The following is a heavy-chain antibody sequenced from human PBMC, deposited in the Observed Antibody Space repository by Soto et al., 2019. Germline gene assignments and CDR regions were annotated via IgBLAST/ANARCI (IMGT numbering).Heavy chain of an antibody. V-gene: IGHV4-31*03. D-gene: IGHD1-26*01. CDR3: ARGAIGSEVGATEAFDY. Sequence: SETLSLTCTVSGGSISSGGYYWSWIRQHPGKGLEWIGYIYYSGSTYYNPSLKSRVTISVDTSKNQFSLKLSSVTAADTAVYYCARGAIGSEVGATEAFDYWGQGTLVTVSS. J-gene: IGHJ4*02. CDR2: IYYSGST. CDR1: GGSISSGGYY.